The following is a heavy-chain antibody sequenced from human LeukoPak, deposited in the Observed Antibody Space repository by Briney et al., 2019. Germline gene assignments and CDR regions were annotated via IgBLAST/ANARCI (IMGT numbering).Heavy chain of an antibody. V-gene: IGHV1-18*04. D-gene: IGHD5-18*01. CDR3: ARNVIQLWFFDY. CDR1: GYSFINHY. Sequence: ASVKISCKASGYSFINHYMHWVRQAPGQGLEWMGWISAYNGNTNYAQKLQGRVTMTTDTSTSTAYMELRSLRSDDTAVYYCARNVIQLWFFDYWGQGTLVTVSS. J-gene: IGHJ4*02. CDR2: ISAYNGNT.